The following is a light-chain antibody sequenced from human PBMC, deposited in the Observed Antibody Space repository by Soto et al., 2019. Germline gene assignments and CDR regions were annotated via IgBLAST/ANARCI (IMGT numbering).Light chain of an antibody. V-gene: IGKV1-39*01. CDR2: GAS. J-gene: IGKJ2*01. Sequence: DIQMTQSPSSLSASVGDRVTITCRASQTISTYLYWYQQIPGKAPKLLIYGASNLQNGVPSRFSGSGSGTDFTLTISSLQPEDFATYYCQKSSSIPYTFGQGTKLEIK. CDR3: QKSSSIPYT. CDR1: QTISTY.